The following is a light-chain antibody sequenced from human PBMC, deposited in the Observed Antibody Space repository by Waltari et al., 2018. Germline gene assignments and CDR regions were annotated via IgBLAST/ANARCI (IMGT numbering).Light chain of an antibody. CDR1: QSISSS. CDR2: SAS. J-gene: IGKJ1*01. Sequence: DIQMTQSPSSVSASVGDRVTITCRASQSISSSLAWYQQKPGKAPTLLIYSASTLQTGVPARFSGSGSGTDFSLTISSLQPEDFATYFCQQGASVPPTFGQGT. V-gene: IGKV1-12*01. CDR3: QQGASVPPT.